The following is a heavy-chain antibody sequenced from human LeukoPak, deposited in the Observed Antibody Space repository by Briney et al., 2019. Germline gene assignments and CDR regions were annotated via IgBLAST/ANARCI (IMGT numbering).Heavy chain of an antibody. CDR1: VGTFSSYA. CDR3: ARDYLFGYDSSGYFNY. V-gene: IGHV1-18*01. CDR2: ISAYNGNT. D-gene: IGHD3-22*01. Sequence: ASVNVSCKASVGTFSSYAISWVRQAPGQGLEWMGWISAYNGNTNYAQKLQGRVTMTTDTSTSTAYMELRSLRSDDTAVYYCARDYLFGYDSSGYFNYWGQGTLVTVSS. J-gene: IGHJ4*02.